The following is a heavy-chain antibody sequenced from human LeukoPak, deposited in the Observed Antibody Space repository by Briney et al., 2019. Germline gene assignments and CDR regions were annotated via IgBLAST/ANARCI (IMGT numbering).Heavy chain of an antibody. CDR2: IYYSGST. CDR3: ARGYNWNRDWYFDL. J-gene: IGHJ2*01. Sequence: SETLSLTCTVSGGSISIGGYYWSWIRQHPGKGLEWIGYIYYSGSTYYNPSLKSRVTISVDTSKNQFSLKLSSVTAADTAVYYCARGYNWNRDWYFDLWGRGTLVTVSS. CDR1: GGSISIGGYY. D-gene: IGHD1-20*01. V-gene: IGHV4-31*03.